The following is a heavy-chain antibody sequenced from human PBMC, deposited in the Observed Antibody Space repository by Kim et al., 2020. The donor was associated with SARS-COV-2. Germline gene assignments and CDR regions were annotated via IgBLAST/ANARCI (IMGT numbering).Heavy chain of an antibody. CDR1: GDSVSSNSAT. Sequence: SQTLSLTCAISGDSVSSNSATWNWIRLSPSRGLEWLGRTYYRSKWSNDYAAFVKSRITINPDTSKNQFSLQLNSVTPEDTALYYCARGKSVVRGVTPNFHYWGQGTLVTVSS. J-gene: IGHJ4*02. CDR2: TYYRSKWSN. V-gene: IGHV6-1*01. CDR3: ARGKSVVRGVTPNFHY. D-gene: IGHD3-10*01.